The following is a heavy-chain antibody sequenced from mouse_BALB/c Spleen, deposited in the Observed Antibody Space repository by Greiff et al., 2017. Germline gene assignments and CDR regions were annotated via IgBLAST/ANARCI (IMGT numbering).Heavy chain of an antibody. J-gene: IGHJ2*01. CDR1: GYTFTSYW. CDR3: TRGGYGNYFDY. Sequence: VQLQQPGAELVRPGASVKLSCKASGYTFTSYWINWVKQRPGQGLEWIGNIYPSDSYTNYNQKFKDKATLTVDKSSSTAYMQLSSPTSEDSAVYYCTRGGYGNYFDYWGQGTTLTVSS. V-gene: IGHV1-69*02. D-gene: IGHD2-1*01. CDR2: IYPSDSYT.